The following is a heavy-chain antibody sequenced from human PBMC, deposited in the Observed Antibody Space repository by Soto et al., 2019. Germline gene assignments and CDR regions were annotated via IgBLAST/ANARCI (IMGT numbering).Heavy chain of an antibody. CDR1: GGSVSRSTYY. Sequence: QVQLQESGPGLVKPSETLSLTCTVSGGSVSRSTYYWSWIRQPPGKGLEWIGYISNSGSTNYNPPLKTRVTISVDMSKNQCSLKLNSVTAADTAVYYRARDSPVGTANVWGQGTLVTVSS. V-gene: IGHV4-61*01. J-gene: IGHJ4*02. D-gene: IGHD1-26*01. CDR2: ISNSGST. CDR3: ARDSPVGTANV.